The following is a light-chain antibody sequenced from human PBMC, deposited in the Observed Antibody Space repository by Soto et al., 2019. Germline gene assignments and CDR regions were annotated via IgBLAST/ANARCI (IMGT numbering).Light chain of an antibody. CDR3: TSYTASANLI. V-gene: IGLV2-14*01. J-gene: IGLJ2*01. Sequence: GVSNRLSGSKSGNTASLTISGLQSEDEADYYCTSYTASANLIFGGGTKLTFL.